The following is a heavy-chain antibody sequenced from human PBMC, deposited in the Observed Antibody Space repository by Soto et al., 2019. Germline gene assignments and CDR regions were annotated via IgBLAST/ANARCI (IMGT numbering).Heavy chain of an antibody. CDR1: GFTFTSSA. CDR3: AAETGEGYYYGMDV. V-gene: IGHV1-58*01. D-gene: IGHD4-17*01. J-gene: IGHJ6*02. CDR2: IVVGSGNT. Sequence: SVKVSCKASGFTFTSSAVQWVRQARGQRLEWIGWIVVGSGNTNYAQKFQERVTITRDMSTSTAYMELSSLRSEDTAVYYCAAETGEGYYYGMDVWGQGTAVTVSS.